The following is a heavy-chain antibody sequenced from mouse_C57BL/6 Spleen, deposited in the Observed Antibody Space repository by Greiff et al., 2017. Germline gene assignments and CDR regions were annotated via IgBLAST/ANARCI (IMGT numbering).Heavy chain of an antibody. Sequence: VQLQQSGPELVKPGASVKISCKASGYSFTDYNMNWVKQSNGKSLEWIGVINPNYGTTSYNQKFKGKATLTVDQSSSTAYMQLNSLTSEDSAVYYCAAPYYYGSVGYFDVWGTGTTVTVSS. CDR1: GYSFTDYN. CDR3: AAPYYYGSVGYFDV. CDR2: INPNYGTT. V-gene: IGHV1-39*01. D-gene: IGHD1-1*01. J-gene: IGHJ1*03.